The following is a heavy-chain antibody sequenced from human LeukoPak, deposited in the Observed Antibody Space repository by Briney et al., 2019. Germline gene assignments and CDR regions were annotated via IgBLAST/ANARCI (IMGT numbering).Heavy chain of an antibody. CDR2: ISWNSGSI. CDR1: GFTFDDYA. J-gene: IGHJ4*02. D-gene: IGHD4-17*01. CDR3: AKGTDYGDYEWGVDY. V-gene: IGHV3-9*01. Sequence: TGGSLRLSCAASGFTFDDYAMHWVRQAPGKGLEWVSGISWNSGSIGYADSVKGRFTISRDNAKNSLYLQMNSLRAEDTALYYRAKGTDYGDYEWGVDYWGQGTLVTVSS.